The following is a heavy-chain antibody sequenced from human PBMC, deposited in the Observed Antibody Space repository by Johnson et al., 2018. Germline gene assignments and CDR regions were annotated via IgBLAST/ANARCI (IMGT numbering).Heavy chain of an antibody. Sequence: QVQLVQSGGGVVQPGRSLRLSCAASGFTFSSYGMHWVRQAPGKGLEWVAVISYDGSSKNYADSVKGRFTISRDNSKNTLDLKMNSLRAGDTAVYYCARVKDGYKWDAFDIWGQGTMVTVSS. CDR3: ARVKDGYKWDAFDI. CDR1: GFTFSSYG. V-gene: IGHV3-30*03. CDR2: ISYDGSSK. D-gene: IGHD5-24*01. J-gene: IGHJ3*02.